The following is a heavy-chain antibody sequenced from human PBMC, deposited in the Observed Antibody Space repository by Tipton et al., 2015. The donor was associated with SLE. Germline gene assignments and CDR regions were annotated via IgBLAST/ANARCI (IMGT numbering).Heavy chain of an antibody. CDR3: ARGTGGGSTSTSLWVMDV. J-gene: IGHJ6*03. V-gene: IGHV4-34*01. CDR2: INHSGST. Sequence: LRLSCAVYGGSFSGYYWSWIRQPPGKGLEWIGEINHSGSTNYNPSLKGRVTISVDTSKNQFSLKLSSVTAADTAVYYCARGTGGGSTSTSLWVMDVWGKGTTVTVSS. CDR1: GGSFSGYY. D-gene: IGHD2-2*01.